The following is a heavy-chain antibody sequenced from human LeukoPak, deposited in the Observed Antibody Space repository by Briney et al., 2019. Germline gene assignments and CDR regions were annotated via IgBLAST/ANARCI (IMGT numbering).Heavy chain of an antibody. J-gene: IGHJ3*02. Sequence: ASVKVSCKASGYTFTSYYIHLVRQAPGQGCEWMAIINPSDGSTTNSQKFQGRVTMTRDTSTSTVYMELSGLRSEDTALYYCARIRDGYNDAYDIWGQGTMVTVSS. D-gene: IGHD5-24*01. V-gene: IGHV1-46*01. CDR1: GYTFTSYY. CDR2: INPSDGST. CDR3: ARIRDGYNDAYDI.